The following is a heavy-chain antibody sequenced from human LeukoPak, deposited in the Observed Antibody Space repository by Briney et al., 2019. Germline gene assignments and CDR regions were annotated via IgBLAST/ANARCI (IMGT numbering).Heavy chain of an antibody. J-gene: IGHJ6*02. Sequence: GASVKVSCKASGYTFTSYAMNWVRQAPGQGLEWMGWINTNTGNPTYAQGFTGRFVFSLDTSFSTGYLQISSLKAEDTAVYYCARMEDIVATSYGMDVWGQGTTVTVSS. CDR3: ARMEDIVATSYGMDV. CDR2: INTNTGNP. D-gene: IGHD5-12*01. CDR1: GYTFTSYA. V-gene: IGHV7-4-1*02.